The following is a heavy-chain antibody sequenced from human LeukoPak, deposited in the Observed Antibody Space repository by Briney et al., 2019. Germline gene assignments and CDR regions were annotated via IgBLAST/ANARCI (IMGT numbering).Heavy chain of an antibody. J-gene: IGHJ6*03. V-gene: IGHV1-69*05. CDR1: GGTFSSYA. D-gene: IGHD2-2*01. CDR2: IIPIFGTA. Sequence: SVKVSCKASGGTFSSYAISWVRQAPGQGLEWMGGIIPIFGTANYAQKFQGRVTITTVESTSTAYMELSSLRSEDTAVYYCARGAAVSRVVVVPAASYYYYYMDVWGKGTTVTVSS. CDR3: ARGAAVSRVVVVPAASYYYYYMDV.